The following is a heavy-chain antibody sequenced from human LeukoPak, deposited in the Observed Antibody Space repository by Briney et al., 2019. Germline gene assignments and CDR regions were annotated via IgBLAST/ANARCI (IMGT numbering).Heavy chain of an antibody. CDR3: ARGSEWELLGSCDY. Sequence: GGSLRLSCSASGFTFSNYDMHWVRQAPGRGLEWVAFTRYDGTKKNYADSVKGQFTISRDNAKNSLYLQMNSLRAEDTAVYYCARGSEWELLGSCDYWGQGTLVTVSS. CDR2: TRYDGTKK. CDR1: GFTFSNYD. D-gene: IGHD1-26*01. V-gene: IGHV3-30*02. J-gene: IGHJ4*02.